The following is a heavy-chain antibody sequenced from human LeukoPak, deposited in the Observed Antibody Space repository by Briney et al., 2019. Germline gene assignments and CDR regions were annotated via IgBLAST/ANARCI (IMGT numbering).Heavy chain of an antibody. CDR2: ISYDGSNK. CDR1: GFTFSSYG. D-gene: IGHD3-16*02. Sequence: GSLTLSCAASGFTFSSYGMHWVRRAPGKGLEWVAVISYDGSNKYYAGSVKGRFTICRDNSKNTLYLQMNSLRAEDTAVYYCAKDAFGGVISYWGQGTLVTVSS. V-gene: IGHV3-30*18. CDR3: AKDAFGGVISY. J-gene: IGHJ4*02.